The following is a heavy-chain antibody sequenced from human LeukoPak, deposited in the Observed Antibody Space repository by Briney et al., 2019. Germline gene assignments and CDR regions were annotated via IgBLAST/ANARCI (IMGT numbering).Heavy chain of an antibody. CDR2: INPNSGGT. D-gene: IGHD3-10*01. CDR3: ARAAMVRRDFDY. CDR1: GYTFTGYY. Sequence: ASVKVSCKASGYTFTGYYMHWVRQAPGQGLEWMGWINPNSGGTNYAQKFQGRVIMTRDTSISTAYMELRSLRSDDTAVYYCARAAMVRRDFDYWGQGTLVTVSS. J-gene: IGHJ4*02. V-gene: IGHV1-2*02.